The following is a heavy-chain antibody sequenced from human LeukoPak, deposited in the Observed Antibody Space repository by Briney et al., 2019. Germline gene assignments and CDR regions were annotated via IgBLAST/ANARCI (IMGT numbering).Heavy chain of an antibody. J-gene: IGHJ4*02. Sequence: PGGSLKLSCAASGFTFGDSTMHWVRQASGKGLEWVAHIGNKARNYATEYAASLKGRFTISRDDSKDTAYLQVNSLKTEDTAVYYCVGDYNSWTGLKYWGQGTLVTVSS. CDR1: GFTFGDST. CDR2: IGNKARNYAT. D-gene: IGHD1-1*01. V-gene: IGHV3-73*01. CDR3: VGDYNSWTGLKY.